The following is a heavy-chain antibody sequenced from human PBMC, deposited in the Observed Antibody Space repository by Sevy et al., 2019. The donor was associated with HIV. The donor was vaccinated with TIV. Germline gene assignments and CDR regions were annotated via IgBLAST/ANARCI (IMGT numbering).Heavy chain of an antibody. CDR1: AMSVSSANDY. V-gene: IGHV4-61*01. CDR2: VFYFGST. D-gene: IGHD3-9*01. J-gene: IGHJ6*02. CDR3: GRDQYYDVLTGLYAIDV. Sequence: SETLSLTCSVSAMSVSSANDYWTWIRQPPGKGLEWIGHVFYFGSTNYNPSLKSRVTISLETSKRQFSLKLTSVTAADTAVYYCGRDQYYDVLTGLYAIDVWGQGTTVTVSS.